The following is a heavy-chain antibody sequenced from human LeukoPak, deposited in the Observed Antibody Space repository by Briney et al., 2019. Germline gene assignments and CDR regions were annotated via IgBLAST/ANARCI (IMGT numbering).Heavy chain of an antibody. V-gene: IGHV7-4-1*02. Sequence: EASVKVSCKASGYTFTNYAMNWVRQAPGQGLEWMGWINTNTGNPTYAQGFTGRFVFSLDTSVSTAYLQISSLKAEDTAVYYCARGLSTLGYCSSTSCYDFDYWGQGTLVTVSS. J-gene: IGHJ4*02. CDR1: GYTFTNYA. CDR3: ARGLSTLGYCSSTSCYDFDY. CDR2: INTNTGNP. D-gene: IGHD2-2*01.